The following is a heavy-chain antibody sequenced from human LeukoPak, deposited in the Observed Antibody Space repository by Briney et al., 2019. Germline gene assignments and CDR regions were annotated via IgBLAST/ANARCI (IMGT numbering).Heavy chain of an antibody. Sequence: PGGSLRLSCTASGFSFNNYWTHWVRQAPGKGLVWVSRLNRDGSSTNYADSVKGRFNISRDNAKNTLYLQMNSLRADDTAMYYCARPDSSGHPTNWGQGTLVIVSS. V-gene: IGHV3-74*01. CDR1: GFSFNNYW. D-gene: IGHD3-22*01. CDR2: LNRDGSST. CDR3: ARPDSSGHPTN. J-gene: IGHJ4*02.